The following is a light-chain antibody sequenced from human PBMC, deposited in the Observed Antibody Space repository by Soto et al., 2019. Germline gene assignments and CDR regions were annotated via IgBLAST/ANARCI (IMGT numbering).Light chain of an antibody. J-gene: IGLJ1*01. CDR2: DVS. CDR3: SSCTSSSTVV. Sequence: QSVLTQPASVSGSPGQSIAISCSGTSSDVGGYNCVSWYQQHPGKAPKLMIYDVSNRPSGVSDRFSGSKSGNTASLTISGLQAEDEAEYYCSSCTSSSTVVFGTGTKLTVL. V-gene: IGLV2-14*01. CDR1: SSDVGGYNC.